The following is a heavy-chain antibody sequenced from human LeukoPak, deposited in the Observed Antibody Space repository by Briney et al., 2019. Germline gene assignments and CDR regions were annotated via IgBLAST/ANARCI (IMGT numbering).Heavy chain of an antibody. D-gene: IGHD3-22*01. CDR1: GGSISSYY. V-gene: IGHV4-59*08. J-gene: IGHJ5*02. CDR3: ARQLLVVRGPNWFDP. Sequence: SETLSLTCTVSGGSISSYYWSWIRQPPGKGLEWIGYIYYSGSTNYNPSLKSRVTISVDTSKNQFSLKLSSVTAADTAVYYCARQLLVVRGPNWFDPWGQGTLVTVSS. CDR2: IYYSGST.